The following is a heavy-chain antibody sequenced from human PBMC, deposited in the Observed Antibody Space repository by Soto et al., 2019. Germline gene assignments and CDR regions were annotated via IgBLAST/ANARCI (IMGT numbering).Heavy chain of an antibody. CDR3: AREYYDFWSGLIGGCGY. V-gene: IGHV1-2*04. CDR2: INPNSGGT. CDR1: GYTFTGYY. Sequence: ASVKVSCKASGYTFTGYYMHWVRQAPGQGLEWMGWINPNSGGTNYAQKFQGWVTMTRDTSISTAYMELSRLRSDDTAVHYCAREYYDFWSGLIGGCGYWGQGTLVTVSS. J-gene: IGHJ4*02. D-gene: IGHD3-3*01.